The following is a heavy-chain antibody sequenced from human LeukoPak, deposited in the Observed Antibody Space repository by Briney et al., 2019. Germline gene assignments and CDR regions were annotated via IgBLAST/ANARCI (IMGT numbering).Heavy chain of an antibody. Sequence: SETLSLTCTVSGGSISSYYWSWIRQPAGKGLEWIGRIYSSGSTNYNPSLKSRVTMSVVTSKNKFSLKLSSVTAADTAAYYCARVVGYGFKAPNRFDPWGQGTLVTVSS. J-gene: IGHJ5*02. V-gene: IGHV4-4*07. CDR2: IYSSGST. CDR3: ARVVGYGFKAPNRFDP. CDR1: GGSISSYY. D-gene: IGHD2-15*01.